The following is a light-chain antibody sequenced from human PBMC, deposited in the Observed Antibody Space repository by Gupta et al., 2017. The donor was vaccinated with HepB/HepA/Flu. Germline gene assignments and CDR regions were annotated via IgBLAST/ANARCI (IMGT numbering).Light chain of an antibody. Sequence: EIVMTQSPATLSVSPGERATLSCRASQMINNNFLAWYQQKPGQAPRLLIYGASTRANEIPARFSGSGSGTEFTLTISSRQSEDFAVYYCQHDNNWPLPFGCGTTVEIK. CDR3: QHDNNWPLP. J-gene: IGKJ4*01. CDR2: GAS. V-gene: IGKV3-15*01. CDR1: QMINNN.